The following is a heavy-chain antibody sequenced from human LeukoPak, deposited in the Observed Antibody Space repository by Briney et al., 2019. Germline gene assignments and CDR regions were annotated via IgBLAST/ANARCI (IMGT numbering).Heavy chain of an antibody. CDR2: IWYDGSNK. J-gene: IGHJ4*02. CDR3: ARDGGNDILTGYHDY. V-gene: IGHV3-33*01. D-gene: IGHD3-9*01. CDR1: GFTFSNYG. Sequence: PGGSLRLSCAASGFTFSNYGMYWVHQAPGKGLEWVALIWYDGSNKNYADSVKGRFTISRDNSKNTLYLQMNSLRAEDTAVYYCARDGGNDILTGYHDYWGQGTLVTVSS.